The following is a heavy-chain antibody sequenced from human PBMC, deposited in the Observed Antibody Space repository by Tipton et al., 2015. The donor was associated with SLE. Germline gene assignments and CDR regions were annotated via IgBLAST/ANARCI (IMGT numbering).Heavy chain of an antibody. Sequence: SLRLSCAASGFTFSSYAMSWVRQAPGKGLEWVSAISGSGGSTYYADSVKGRFTISRDNSKNTLYLQMNSLRAEDTAVYYCAKDRRYSSGPTDYWGQGTLVTVSS. CDR2: ISGSGGST. CDR1: GFTFSSYA. J-gene: IGHJ4*02. V-gene: IGHV3-23*01. CDR3: AKDRRYSSGPTDY. D-gene: IGHD6-19*01.